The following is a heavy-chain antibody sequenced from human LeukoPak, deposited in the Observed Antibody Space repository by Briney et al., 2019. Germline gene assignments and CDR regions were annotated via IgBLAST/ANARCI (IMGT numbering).Heavy chain of an antibody. V-gene: IGHV1-18*01. D-gene: IGHD3-10*01. Sequence: GASVKVSCKASGYTFTSYGISWVRQAPGQGLEWRGWISAYNGNTNYAQKLQGRVTMTTDTSTSTAYMELRSLRSDDTAVYYCARGLVRGADLAHFDYWGQGTLVTVSS. CDR3: ARGLVRGADLAHFDY. CDR2: ISAYNGNT. CDR1: GYTFTSYG. J-gene: IGHJ4*02.